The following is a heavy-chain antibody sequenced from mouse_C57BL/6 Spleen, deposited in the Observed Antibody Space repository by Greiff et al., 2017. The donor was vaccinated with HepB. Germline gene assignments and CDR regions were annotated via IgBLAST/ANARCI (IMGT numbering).Heavy chain of an antibody. V-gene: IGHV5-4*01. Sequence: DVKLVESGGGLVKPGGSLKLSCAASGFTFSSYAMSWVRQTPEKRLEWVATISDGGSYTYYPDNVKGRFTISRDNAKNNLYLQMSHLKSEDTAMYYCARDLDYYGSSPYFDYWGQGTTLTVSS. CDR2: ISDGGSYT. CDR3: ARDLDYYGSSPYFDY. J-gene: IGHJ2*01. D-gene: IGHD1-1*01. CDR1: GFTFSSYA.